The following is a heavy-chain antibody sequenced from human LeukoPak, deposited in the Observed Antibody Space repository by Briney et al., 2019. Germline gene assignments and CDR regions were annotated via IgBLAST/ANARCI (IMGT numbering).Heavy chain of an antibody. CDR2: IYYSGST. V-gene: IGHV4-39*01. J-gene: IGHJ4*02. CDR1: GGSISSGSYY. D-gene: IGHD1-14*01. CDR3: ARHGTISSESYFDY. Sequence: PSETLSLTCNVSGGSISSGSYYWGWIRQPPGKGLEWIGSIYYSGSTHYNPSLKSRVTIFVDSSKNQVSLRLSSVTAADTAVYYCARHGTISSESYFDYWGQGALVTVSS.